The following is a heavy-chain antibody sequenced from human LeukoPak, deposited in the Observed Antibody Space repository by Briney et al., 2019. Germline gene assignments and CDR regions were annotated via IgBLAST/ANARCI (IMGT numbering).Heavy chain of an antibody. CDR1: GGSFSGYY. CDR2: INHSGST. D-gene: IGHD2-15*01. J-gene: IGHJ4*02. CDR3: ARDCSGGSCYGPYDY. V-gene: IGHV4-34*01. Sequence: PSETLSLTCAVYGGSFSGYYWSWIRQPPGKGLEWNGEINHSGSTNYNPSLKSRVTISVDTSKNQFSLKLSSVTAADTAVYYCARDCSGGSCYGPYDYWGQGTLVTVSS.